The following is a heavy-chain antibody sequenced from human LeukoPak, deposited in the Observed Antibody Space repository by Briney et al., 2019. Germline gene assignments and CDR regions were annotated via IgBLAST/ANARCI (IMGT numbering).Heavy chain of an antibody. CDR3: ARVGRPAAMEGYGMDV. CDR1: GGSISSGGYY. CDR2: IYYSGST. J-gene: IGHJ6*04. Sequence: SETLSLTCTVSGGSISSGGYYWSWIRQHPGKGLEWIGYIYYSGSTYYNPSLKSRVTISVDTSKNRFSLKLSSVTAADTAVYYCARVGRPAAMEGYGMDVWGKGTTVTVSS. D-gene: IGHD2-2*01. V-gene: IGHV4-31*03.